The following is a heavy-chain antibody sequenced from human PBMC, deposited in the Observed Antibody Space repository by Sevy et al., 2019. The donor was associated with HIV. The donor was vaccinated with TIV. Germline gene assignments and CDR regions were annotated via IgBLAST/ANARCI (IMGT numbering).Heavy chain of an antibody. CDR2: ISYDGSNK. CDR3: ATSYVWGSYRHTPYYFDY. Sequence: GGSLRLSCAASGFTFSSYAMHWVRQAPGKGLEWVAVISYDGSNKYYADSVKGRFTISSDNSKNTLYLPMNSLRAEDPAVYYCATSYVWGSYRHTPYYFDYWGQGTLVTVSS. V-gene: IGHV3-30-3*01. J-gene: IGHJ4*02. D-gene: IGHD3-16*02. CDR1: GFTFSSYA.